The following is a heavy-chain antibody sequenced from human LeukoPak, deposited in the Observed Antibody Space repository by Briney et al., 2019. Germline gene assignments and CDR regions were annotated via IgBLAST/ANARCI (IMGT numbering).Heavy chain of an antibody. CDR3: ATTLYGSGTFDY. CDR2: ISAYNGDT. J-gene: IGHJ4*02. CDR1: GYTFTSYG. V-gene: IGHV1-18*01. Sequence: ASVKVSCKASGYTFTSYGINWVRQAPGQGLEWMGWISAYNGDTNYAQKFQGRVTMTEDTSTDTAYMELSSLRSEDTAVYYCATTLYGSGTFDYWGQGTLVTVSS. D-gene: IGHD3-10*01.